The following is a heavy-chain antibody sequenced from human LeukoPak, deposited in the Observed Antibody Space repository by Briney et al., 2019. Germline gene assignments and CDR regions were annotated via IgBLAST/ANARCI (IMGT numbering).Heavy chain of an antibody. Sequence: PGGSLRLSCAASGFTFSDYYMSWIRQAPGKGLEWVSYISSSGSTIYYADSVKGRFTISRDNAKNSLYLQMNSLRAEDTAVYYCARDFRDSSGYRLFSYWGQGTLVTVSS. D-gene: IGHD3-22*01. CDR2: ISSSGSTI. CDR3: ARDFRDSSGYRLFSY. CDR1: GFTFSDYY. V-gene: IGHV3-11*01. J-gene: IGHJ4*02.